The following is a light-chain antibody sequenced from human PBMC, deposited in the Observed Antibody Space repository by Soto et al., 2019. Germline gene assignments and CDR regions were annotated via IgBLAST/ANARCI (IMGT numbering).Light chain of an antibody. J-gene: IGLJ1*01. Sequence: QSALTQPASVSGSPGQSITISCTGTSSDVGGYDYVSWYQLHPGKAPKLMVFEVSNRPSGVSYRFSGSKSGNTASLTISGLQAEHEADYFCSSYSISTAYLFGTGTKGTVL. CDR1: SSDVGGYDY. CDR3: SSYSISTAYL. V-gene: IGLV2-14*01. CDR2: EVS.